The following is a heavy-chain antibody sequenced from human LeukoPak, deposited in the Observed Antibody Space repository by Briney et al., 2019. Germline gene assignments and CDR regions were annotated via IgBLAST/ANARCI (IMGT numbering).Heavy chain of an antibody. CDR1: GYTFTSYD. CDR3: ARRAVDNSYYYYMDV. Sequence: GASVKVSCKASGYTFTSYDINWVRQAPGQGLEWMGWMNPKSGNTGYAQKFQGRVTITRNTSISTAYMEVSSLRYEDTAVYYCARRAVDNSYYYYMDVWGKGTTVTVSS. CDR2: MNPKSGNT. V-gene: IGHV1-8*03. D-gene: IGHD6-19*01. J-gene: IGHJ6*03.